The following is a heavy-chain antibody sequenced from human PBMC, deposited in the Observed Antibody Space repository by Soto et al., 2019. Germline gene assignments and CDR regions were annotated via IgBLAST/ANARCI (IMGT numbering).Heavy chain of an antibody. CDR3: VKDSGWFKA. J-gene: IGHJ5*02. CDR1: GFTFGTTD. CDR2: IDGSGGIT. V-gene: IGHV3-23*01. D-gene: IGHD3-10*01. Sequence: QLLQSGGGLVQPGGSLTLSCAASGFTFGTTDMSWVRQAPGEGLEWVSTIDGSGGITYYADSVKGRFTISRDNSRNTVYLPMNSLRGDDTALYYGVKDSGWFKAWGQGALVTVSS.